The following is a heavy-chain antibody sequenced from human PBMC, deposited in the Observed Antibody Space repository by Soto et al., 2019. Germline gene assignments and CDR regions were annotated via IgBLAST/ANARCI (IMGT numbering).Heavy chain of an antibody. CDR2: INPNSGGT. Sequence: ASVKVSCKASGYTFTGYYMHWVRQAPGQGLEWMGWINPNSGGTNYAQKFQGRVNMTRDTSISTAYMELSRLRSDDTAVYSCARLPGGWDYYFDYWGQGTRVTVSS. CDR1: GYTFTGYY. J-gene: IGHJ4*02. D-gene: IGHD1-26*01. V-gene: IGHV1-2*02. CDR3: ARLPGGWDYYFDY.